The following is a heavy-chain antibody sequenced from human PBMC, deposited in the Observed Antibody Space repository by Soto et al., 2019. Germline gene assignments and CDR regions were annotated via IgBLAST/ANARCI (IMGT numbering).Heavy chain of an antibody. Sequence: QVQLVQSGAEVKKPGSSVKVSCRASGGNFDSYAISWVRQAPGQGLEWMGGLIPMYGTANYAQKFQDRVTFTADKSTSTAYMDLRSLRSDDTAVFYCARGLSYCSGGSCYIFQQWGQGTLGTVAS. V-gene: IGHV1-69*06. CDR2: LIPMYGTA. D-gene: IGHD2-15*01. J-gene: IGHJ1*01. CDR1: GGNFDSYA. CDR3: ARGLSYCSGGSCYIFQQ.